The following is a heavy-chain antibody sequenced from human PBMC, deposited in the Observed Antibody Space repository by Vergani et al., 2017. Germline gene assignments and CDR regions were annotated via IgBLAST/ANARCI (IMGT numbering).Heavy chain of an antibody. V-gene: IGHV4-61*01. J-gene: IGHJ4*02. CDR1: GGSVSSGSYY. D-gene: IGHD1-1*01. CDR2: IYYSGST. CDR3: ALWAVQLELGY. Sequence: QVQLQESGPGLVKPSETLSLTCTVSGGSVSSGSYYWSWIRQPPGKGLEWIGYIYYSGSTNYNPSLKSRVTISVDTSKNQFSLKLSSVTAADTAVYYCALWAVQLELGYWGQGTLVTVSS.